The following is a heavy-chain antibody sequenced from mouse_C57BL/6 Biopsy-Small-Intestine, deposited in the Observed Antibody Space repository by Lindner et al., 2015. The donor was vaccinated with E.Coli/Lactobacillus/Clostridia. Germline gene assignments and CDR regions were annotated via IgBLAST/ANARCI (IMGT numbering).Heavy chain of an antibody. Sequence: VQLQESGAELVRPGASVKLSCTASGFNIKDDFMHWVRQRPEQGLEWIGRIDPANGNTRYGPKFQDKATITTDTSSNTAYLQLSSLTSEDTVLYYCSRTDYYSSSYFDSWGQGTSLTVSS. D-gene: IGHD2-5*01. J-gene: IGHJ2*03. CDR1: GFNIKDDF. CDR3: SRTDYYSSSYFDS. CDR2: IDPANGNT. V-gene: IGHV14-3*01.